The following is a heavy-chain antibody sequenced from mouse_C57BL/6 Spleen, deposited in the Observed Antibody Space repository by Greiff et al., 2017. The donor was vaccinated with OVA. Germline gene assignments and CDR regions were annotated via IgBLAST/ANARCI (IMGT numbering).Heavy chain of an antibody. CDR3: ARAYGSSWAMDY. V-gene: IGHV1-64*01. Sequence: QVQLQQPGAELVKPGASVKLSCKASGYTFTSYWMHWVKQRPGQGLEWIGMIHPNSGSTNYNEKFKSKATLTVDKSSSTAYMKLSSLTSEDSAVYYCARAYGSSWAMDYWGQGTSVTVSS. CDR2: IHPNSGST. D-gene: IGHD1-1*01. J-gene: IGHJ4*01. CDR1: GYTFTSYW.